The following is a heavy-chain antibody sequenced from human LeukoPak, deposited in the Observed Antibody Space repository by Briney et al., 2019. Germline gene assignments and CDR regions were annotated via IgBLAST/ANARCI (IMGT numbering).Heavy chain of an antibody. V-gene: IGHV4-34*01. CDR2: INHSGST. CDR1: GGSFSGYY. D-gene: IGHD3-10*01. CDR3: ARGPWPDVLLWFGELSAHYYYGMDV. J-gene: IGHJ6*02. Sequence: PSETLSLTCAVYGGSFSGYYWSWIRQPPGKGLEWIGEINHSGSTNYNPSLKSRVTISVDTSKNQFSLKLSSVTAADTAVYYCARGPWPDVLLWFGELSAHYYYGMDVWGQGTTVTVSS.